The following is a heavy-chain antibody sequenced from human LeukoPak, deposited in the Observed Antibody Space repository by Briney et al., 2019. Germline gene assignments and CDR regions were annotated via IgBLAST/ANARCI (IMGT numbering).Heavy chain of an antibody. J-gene: IGHJ4*02. D-gene: IGHD1-26*01. CDR1: GFTFSNAW. V-gene: IGHV3-15*01. Sequence: GGSLRLSCAASGFTFSNAWMSWVRQAPGKGLEWVGRIKSKTDGGTTDYAAPVKGRFTISRDDSKNTLYLQMNSLKTEDTAVYYCTTDFALIVGAPQPPFIDYWGQGTLVTVSS. CDR2: IKSKTDGGTT. CDR3: TTDFALIVGAPQPPFIDY.